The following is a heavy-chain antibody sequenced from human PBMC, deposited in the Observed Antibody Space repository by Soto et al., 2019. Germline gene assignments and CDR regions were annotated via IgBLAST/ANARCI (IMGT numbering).Heavy chain of an antibody. Sequence: QVQLQESGPGLVKPSQTLSLTCTVSGGSISSGDYYWSWIRQPPEKGLARIGYIYYSWSTYYNPSLNSRVTISEYTSKIQFSLKLSSVTAADTAVYYCARLTPGYSSGWCIDYWGQGTLVTVSS. CDR3: ARLTPGYSSGWCIDY. CDR1: GGSISSGDYY. V-gene: IGHV4-30-4*01. CDR2: IYYSWST. D-gene: IGHD6-19*01. J-gene: IGHJ4*02.